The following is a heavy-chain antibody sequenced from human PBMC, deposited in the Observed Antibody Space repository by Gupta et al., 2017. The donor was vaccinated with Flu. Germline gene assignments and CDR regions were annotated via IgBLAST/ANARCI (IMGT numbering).Heavy chain of an antibody. CDR1: GFTFSSYA. CDR2: ISSNGGST. V-gene: IGHV3-64D*06. J-gene: IGHJ4*02. CDR3: VKSRSTGTPYYFDY. Sequence: EVQLVESGGGLVQPGGSLRLSCSASGFTFSSYAMPWVRQAPGKGLEYVSAISSNGGSTYYADSVKGRFTISRDNSKNTLYLQMSSLRAEDTAVYYCVKSRSTGTPYYFDYWGQGTLVTVSS. D-gene: IGHD1-7*01.